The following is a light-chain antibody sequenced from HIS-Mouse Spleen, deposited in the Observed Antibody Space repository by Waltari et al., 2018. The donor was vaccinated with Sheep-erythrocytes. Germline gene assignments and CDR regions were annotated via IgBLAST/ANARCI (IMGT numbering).Light chain of an antibody. CDR3: CSYAGSSTV. J-gene: IGLJ7*01. V-gene: IGLV2-23*01. CDR2: EGS. Sequence: QSALTQPVSVSGSPGQSITISCTGTSSDVGSYKLVSWYQQHPGKAPKLMIYEGSKRPSGVSNRFSGSKSGNTASLTISGLQAEDEADYYCCSYAGSSTVFGGGTQLTVL. CDR1: SSDVGSYKL.